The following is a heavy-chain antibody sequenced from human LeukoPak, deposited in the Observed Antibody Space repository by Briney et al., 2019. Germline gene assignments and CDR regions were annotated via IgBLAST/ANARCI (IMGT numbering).Heavy chain of an antibody. CDR3: ARGQPYGDYDWFDL. CDR2: INSNTGGT. V-gene: IGHV1-2*06. CDR1: GYTFTGYF. J-gene: IGHJ5*02. Sequence: ASVKASCKASGYTFTGYFMHWVRQAPGQGLEWMGRINSNTGGTTYAQKFQGRVTMTRDTSITTAHMELSRLKSDDTAVYYCARGQPYGDYDWFDLWGQGVLVTVSS. D-gene: IGHD4-17*01.